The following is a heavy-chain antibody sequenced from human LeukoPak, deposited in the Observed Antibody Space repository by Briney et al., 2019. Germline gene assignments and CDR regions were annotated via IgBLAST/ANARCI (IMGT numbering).Heavy chain of an antibody. CDR1: NGTVGSGGYS. Sequence: SDTLSLTCTVSNGTVGSGGYSWSWIRQPPGKGLEWIGYVYHSGATYYNPSLKSRISIPMDGSKNHFSLRLRSVTAADTAVYFCASSHCGGDCFSSVAFDFWGHGTMVTVSS. J-gene: IGHJ3*01. V-gene: IGHV4-30-2*01. CDR3: ASSHCGGDCFSSVAFDF. D-gene: IGHD2-21*02. CDR2: VYHSGAT.